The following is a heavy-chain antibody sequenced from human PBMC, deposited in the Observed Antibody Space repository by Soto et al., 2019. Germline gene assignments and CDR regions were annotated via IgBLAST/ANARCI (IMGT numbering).Heavy chain of an antibody. D-gene: IGHD4-4*01. J-gene: IGHJ6*02. CDR1: GGTFSSYA. Sequence: QMQLVQSGAEVKKPGSSVKVSCKASGGTFSSYAISWVRQAPGQGLEWMGGIIPIFGTANYAQKFQGRVTITADESTSTAYMELSSLRSEDTAVYYCAQSYSNYVYYYYYGMDVWGQGTTVTVSS. CDR2: IIPIFGTA. CDR3: AQSYSNYVYYYYYGMDV. V-gene: IGHV1-69*01.